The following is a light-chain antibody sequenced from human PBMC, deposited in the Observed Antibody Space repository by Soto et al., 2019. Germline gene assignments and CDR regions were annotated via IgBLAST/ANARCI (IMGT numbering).Light chain of an antibody. J-gene: IGKJ2*01. CDR1: PSVNIN. CDR2: AAS. CDR3: HQYNCGPYT. Sequence: EIVMTQSPATLSLSPGERATLSCRASPSVNINLACYQQRPVHAPRVLIYAASTRATGVPDMFSVSGSGTELTLTICSLQPEDFQVHYCHQYNCGPYTFGQGTKVERK. V-gene: IGKV3-15*01.